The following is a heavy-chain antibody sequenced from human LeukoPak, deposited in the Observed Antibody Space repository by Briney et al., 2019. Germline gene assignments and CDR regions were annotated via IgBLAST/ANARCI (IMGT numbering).Heavy chain of an antibody. Sequence: SQTLSLTCAISGDIVSSNSAAWNWIRQSPSRGLEWLGRTYYRSKWYNDYAVSVKSRITINPDTSKNQFSLQLNSVTPEDTAVYYCARDQTKRKWTTVTNAFDYWGQGTLVTVSS. D-gene: IGHD4-17*01. V-gene: IGHV6-1*01. CDR1: GDIVSSNSAA. CDR2: TYYRSKWYN. J-gene: IGHJ4*02. CDR3: ARDQTKRKWTTVTNAFDY.